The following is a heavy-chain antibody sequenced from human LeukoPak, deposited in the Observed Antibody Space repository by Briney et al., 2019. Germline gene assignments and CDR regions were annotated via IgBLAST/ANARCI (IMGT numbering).Heavy chain of an antibody. Sequence: GGSLRLSCAASGFTFTNYAMTWVRQAPGKGLEWVSAIARSGGYTYYADSVRGRFTISRDNSKNTLYLQMSSLRAEDTAVYYCAKLPAAGGDYVYMDSWGQGTLVTVSS. J-gene: IGHJ4*02. V-gene: IGHV3-23*01. CDR2: IARSGGYT. CDR1: GFTFTNYA. D-gene: IGHD3-16*01. CDR3: AKLPAAGGDYVYMDS.